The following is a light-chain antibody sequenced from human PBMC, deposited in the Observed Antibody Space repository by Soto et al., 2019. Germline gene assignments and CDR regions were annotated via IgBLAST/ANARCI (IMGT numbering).Light chain of an antibody. J-gene: IGKJ2*01. Sequence: DIQMTQSPSTLSASVEDRVTITCRASQSISSWLAWYQQKPGTAPKLLIYKASSLQSGVPSRFSGSGSGTEFTLTISSLQPDDFATYYCQQYSSYPSTFGQGTKLEIK. CDR3: QQYSSYPST. V-gene: IGKV1-5*03. CDR2: KAS. CDR1: QSISSW.